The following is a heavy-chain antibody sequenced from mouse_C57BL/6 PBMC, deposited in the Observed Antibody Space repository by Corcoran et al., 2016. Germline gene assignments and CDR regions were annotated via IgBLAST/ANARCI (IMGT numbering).Heavy chain of an antibody. CDR1: GYTFTDYY. CDR3: AVYYGSRGYFDY. V-gene: IGHV1-26*01. Sequence: EVKLQQSGPELVKPGASVKISCKASGYTFTDYYMNWVKQSQGKSLEWIGDINPNNGGTSYNQKFKGKATLTVAKSSSTAYMELRSLTSEDSAGYYCAVYYGSRGYFDYWGQGTTLTVSS. D-gene: IGHD1-1*01. J-gene: IGHJ2*01. CDR2: INPNNGGT.